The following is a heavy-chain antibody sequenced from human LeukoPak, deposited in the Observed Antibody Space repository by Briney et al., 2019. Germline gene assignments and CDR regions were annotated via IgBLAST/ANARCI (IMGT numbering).Heavy chain of an antibody. CDR2: INPSGGST. V-gene: IGHV1-46*01. D-gene: IGHD6-19*01. J-gene: IGHJ3*02. CDR1: GYTFTSYY. Sequence: ASVKVSCKASGYTFTSYYMHWVRQAPGQGLEWMGIINPSGGSTSYAQKFQGRVTMTRDTSTSTVYMELSSLRSEDTAVYYCATTYSSGWYSDAFDIWGQGTMVTVSS. CDR3: ATTYSSGWYSDAFDI.